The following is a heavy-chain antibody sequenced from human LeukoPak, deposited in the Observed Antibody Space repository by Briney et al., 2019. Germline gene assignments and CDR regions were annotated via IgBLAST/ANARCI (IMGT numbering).Heavy chain of an antibody. D-gene: IGHD3-10*01. CDR1: GFTFSSYA. J-gene: IGHJ6*02. Sequence: GGSLRLSCAASGFTFSSYAMSWVRQAPGKGLEWVSAISGSGGSTYYADSVKGRFTISRDNSKNTLYLQMNSLRAEDTAVYYCARDRVRITINGRGYGMDVWGQGTTVTVSS. CDR3: ARDRVRITINGRGYGMDV. V-gene: IGHV3-23*01. CDR2: ISGSGGST.